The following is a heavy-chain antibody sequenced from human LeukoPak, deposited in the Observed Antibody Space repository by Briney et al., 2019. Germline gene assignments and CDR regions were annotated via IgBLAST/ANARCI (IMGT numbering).Heavy chain of an antibody. J-gene: IGHJ4*02. Sequence: SVKVSCKASGGTFSSYAISWVRQAPGQGLEWMGRIIPILGIANYAQKFQGRVTITADKSTSTAYMELSSLRSEDTAVYYCASGAGAAAGNSGLDYWGQGTLVTVSS. CDR2: IIPILGIA. CDR1: GGTFSSYA. D-gene: IGHD6-13*01. V-gene: IGHV1-69*04. CDR3: ASGAGAAAGNSGLDY.